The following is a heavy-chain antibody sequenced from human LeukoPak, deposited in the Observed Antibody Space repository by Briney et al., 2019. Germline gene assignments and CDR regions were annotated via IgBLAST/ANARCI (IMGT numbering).Heavy chain of an antibody. V-gene: IGHV3-9*01. J-gene: IGHJ4*02. CDR1: GFTFDDYA. Sequence: PGGSLRLSCAASGFTFDDYAMHWVRQAPGKGLEWVSGISWNSGSIGYADSVKGRFTISRDNAKNSLYLQMNSLRAEDTALYYCVVTRRRNYFDYRGQGTLVTVSS. D-gene: IGHD2-21*02. CDR3: VVTRRRNYFDY. CDR2: ISWNSGSI.